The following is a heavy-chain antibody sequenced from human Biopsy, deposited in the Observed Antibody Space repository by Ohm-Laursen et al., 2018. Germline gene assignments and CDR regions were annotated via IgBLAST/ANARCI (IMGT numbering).Heavy chain of an antibody. CDR3: ARGYSRRVSIFEASIYWFDT. V-gene: IGHV1-8*01. Sequence: EASVKVSCKASGYSFSTYDVNWVRQARGQGLEWMGWMIPSSGKTGYAQRFQGRATLTMNTSISTAYMELSGLRSEDTAVYFCARGYSRRVSIFEASIYWFDTWGQGTLVTVSS. CDR1: GYSFSTYD. D-gene: IGHD6-6*01. J-gene: IGHJ5*02. CDR2: MIPSSGKT.